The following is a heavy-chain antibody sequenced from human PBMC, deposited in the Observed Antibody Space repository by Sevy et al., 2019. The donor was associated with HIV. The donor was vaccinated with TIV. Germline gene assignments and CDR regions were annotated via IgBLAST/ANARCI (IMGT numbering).Heavy chain of an antibody. CDR3: ARDAGYSTVWYPGY. J-gene: IGHJ4*02. Sequence: GGSLRLTCAASGFSFSTHAMHRVRRAPGKGLEWVAVISFDGSDKDYTDSVKGRFTISRDDSKNTLLLQVSSLRAEDTAVYYCARDAGYSTVWYPGYWGQGTLVTVSS. CDR2: ISFDGSDK. CDR1: GFSFSTHA. D-gene: IGHD6-19*01. V-gene: IGHV3-30*03.